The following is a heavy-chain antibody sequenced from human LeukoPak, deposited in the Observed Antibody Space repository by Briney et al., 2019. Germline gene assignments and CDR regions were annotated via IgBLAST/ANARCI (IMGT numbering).Heavy chain of an antibody. CDR2: IYSGGST. J-gene: IGHJ4*02. V-gene: IGHV3-66*01. Sequence: PGGSLRLSCAASGFSVSNNYMSWVRQAPGKGLEWVSVIYSGGSTFYADSVKGRFTISRDNAKNTLYLQMNSLRAEDTAVYYCARDSSYDSFDYWGQGTLVTVSS. CDR3: ARDSSYDSFDY. D-gene: IGHD3-22*01. CDR1: GFSVSNNY.